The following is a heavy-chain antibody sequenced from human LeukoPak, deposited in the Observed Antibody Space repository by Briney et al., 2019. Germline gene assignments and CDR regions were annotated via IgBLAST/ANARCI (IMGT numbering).Heavy chain of an antibody. Sequence: GGSLGLSFAPPGFTSSTYARNGFGQAPGRGLNWLAVISYDGSNKYYADSVKGRFTISRDNSKNTLYLQMNSLRAEDTAVYYCAKVTTHEGYYYYMDVWGKGTTVTVSS. CDR3: AKVTTHEGYYYYMDV. J-gene: IGHJ6*03. V-gene: IGHV3-30*18. CDR2: ISYDGSNK. CDR1: GFTSSTYA. D-gene: IGHD3-3*01.